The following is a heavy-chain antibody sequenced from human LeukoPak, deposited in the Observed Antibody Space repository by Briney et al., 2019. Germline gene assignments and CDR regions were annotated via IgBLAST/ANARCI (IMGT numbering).Heavy chain of an antibody. V-gene: IGHV3-74*01. CDR3: ARAVGNSEDFDY. J-gene: IGHJ4*02. CDR1: GFTFSNYW. Sequence: GGSLRLSCAASGFTFSNYWMHWVRQAPGKGLVWVSRIKSDGSSTSYADSVKGRFTISRDNAKNTLYLQMNSLRAEDTAVYDCARAVGNSEDFDYWGEGKLGTVSS. CDR2: IKSDGSST. D-gene: IGHD4-23*01.